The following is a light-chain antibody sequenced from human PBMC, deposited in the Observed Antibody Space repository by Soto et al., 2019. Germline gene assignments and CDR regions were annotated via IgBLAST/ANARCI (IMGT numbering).Light chain of an antibody. CDR3: QQYNNWPLT. J-gene: IGKJ4*01. Sequence: EIVLTQSPATLTLSPGERATVSCRASQSVSSHLAWYQHKPGQAPRLLIYDASTRATGIPARFRGSQAGTEVTLPTSSLLSEDFAVDSCQQYNNWPLTFGGGTKVDIK. CDR1: QSVSSH. CDR2: DAS. V-gene: IGKV3D-15*01.